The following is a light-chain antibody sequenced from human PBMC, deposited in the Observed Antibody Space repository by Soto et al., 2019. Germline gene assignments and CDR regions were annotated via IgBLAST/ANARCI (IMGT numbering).Light chain of an antibody. CDR3: QQRSNRPPLT. V-gene: IGKV3D-20*02. J-gene: IGKJ4*01. CDR1: QSVSSSY. CDR2: GAS. Sequence: EIVLKQSPGTLSLYQGERATLSCRASQSVSSSYLAWYQQKPGQAPRLLIYGASSRATGIPDRFSGSGSGTDFTLTISSLEPEDFAVYYCQQRSNRPPLTFGGGTIV.